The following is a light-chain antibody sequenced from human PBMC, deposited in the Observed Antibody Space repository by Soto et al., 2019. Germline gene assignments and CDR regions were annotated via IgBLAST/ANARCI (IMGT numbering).Light chain of an antibody. CDR3: QQYYNLPWT. Sequence: DIVMTQSPDSLAVSLGGRPTSNSSPAQGVLTASNNNTYLAWNQQKPGQPPKLLIYWASSRESGVPDRFSGSGSGTEFTLTISSLQAEDVAVYYCQQYYNLPWTFGQGTKVEIK. CDR1: QGVLTASNNNTY. V-gene: IGKV4-1*01. CDR2: WAS. J-gene: IGKJ1*01.